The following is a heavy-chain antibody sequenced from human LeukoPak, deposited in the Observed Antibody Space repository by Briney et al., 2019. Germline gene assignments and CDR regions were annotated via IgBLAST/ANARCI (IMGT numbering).Heavy chain of an antibody. CDR2: IYDSGST. V-gene: IGHV4-30-4*01. J-gene: IGHJ3*02. CDR1: GASIRSGDYY. D-gene: IGHD2-15*01. Sequence: SQTLSLTCTVSGASIRSGDYYWSWLRQPPGTGLEWIGYIYDSGSTYYNPSLKSRITISVDTSENRFSLKLSSVTATDTAVYYCARDCSGGSCYGAFDIWGQGTMVTVSS. CDR3: ARDCSGGSCYGAFDI.